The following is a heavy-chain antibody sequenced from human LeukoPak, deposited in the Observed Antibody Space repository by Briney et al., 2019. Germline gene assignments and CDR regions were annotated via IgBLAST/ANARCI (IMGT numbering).Heavy chain of an antibody. J-gene: IGHJ4*02. Sequence: ASVKVSCKASGGTFSSYAISWVRQAPGQGLEWMGGIIPIFGTANYAQKFQGRVTITADESTSTAYMELSSLRSGDTAVYYCARESFNYYDSSGYYRFDYWGQGTLVTVSS. V-gene: IGHV1-69*01. D-gene: IGHD3-22*01. CDR1: GGTFSSYA. CDR2: IIPIFGTA. CDR3: ARESFNYYDSSGYYRFDY.